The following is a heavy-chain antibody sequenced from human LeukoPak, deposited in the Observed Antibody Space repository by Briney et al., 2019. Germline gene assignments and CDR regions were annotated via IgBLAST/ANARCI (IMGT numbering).Heavy chain of an antibody. CDR3: ARGPNSNWSGLDF. J-gene: IGHJ4*02. V-gene: IGHV3-74*01. D-gene: IGHD6-6*01. Sequence: GGSLRFSCTASGFSSGDNWFTWPANFPGKGLVWFSRISPTGSTTSYADSVKGRFTVSRDNAKNTLYLQVNNLRAEDTAVYYCARGPNSNWSGLDFWGQGTLLTVSS. CDR2: ISPTGSTT. CDR1: GFSSGDNW.